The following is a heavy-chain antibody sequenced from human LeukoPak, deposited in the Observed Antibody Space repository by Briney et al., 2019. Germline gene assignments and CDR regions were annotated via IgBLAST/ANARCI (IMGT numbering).Heavy chain of an antibody. CDR3: AKWIGGYCTSTSCYTGVYFDY. CDR1: GFTFSSYA. Sequence: GRSLRLSCAASGFTFSSYAMHWVRQAPGKGLEWVAVISYDGSNKYYADSVKGRFTISTDNSKNTLYLQMNSLRAEDTAVYYCAKWIGGYCTSTSCYTGVYFDYWGQGTLVTVSS. CDR2: ISYDGSNK. D-gene: IGHD2-2*02. V-gene: IGHV3-30*04. J-gene: IGHJ4*02.